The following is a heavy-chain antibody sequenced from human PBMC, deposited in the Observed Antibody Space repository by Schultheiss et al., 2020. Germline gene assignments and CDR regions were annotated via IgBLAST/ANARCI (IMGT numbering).Heavy chain of an antibody. D-gene: IGHD6-13*01. J-gene: IGHJ5*02. CDR2: IYYSGST. V-gene: IGHV4-59*01. CDR3: ARAGSHSSSWYQNWFDP. Sequence: ETLSLTCTVSGGSISSYYWSWIRQPPGKGLEWIGYIYYSGSTNYNPSLKSRVTISVDTSKNQFSLKLSSVTAADTAVYYCARAGSHSSSWYQNWFDPWGQGTLVTVSS. CDR1: GGSISSYY.